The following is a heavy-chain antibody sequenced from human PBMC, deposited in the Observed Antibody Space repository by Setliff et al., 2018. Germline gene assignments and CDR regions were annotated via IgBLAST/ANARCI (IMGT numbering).Heavy chain of an antibody. CDR3: ARTCSGSGCYAGLES. Sequence: PGGSLRLSCAASGFTFSTYTMNWIRQAPGKGLEWVSVIYSGGSTYYTDSVKGRFTISRDNSKNTLYLQMNSLRPEDTAVYYCARTCSGSGCYAGLESWGQGTPVTVSS. V-gene: IGHV3-66*02. D-gene: IGHD2-15*01. J-gene: IGHJ4*02. CDR1: GFTFSTYT. CDR2: IYSGGST.